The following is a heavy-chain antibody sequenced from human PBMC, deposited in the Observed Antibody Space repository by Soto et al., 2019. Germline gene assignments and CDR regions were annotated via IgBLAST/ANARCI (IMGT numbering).Heavy chain of an antibody. J-gene: IGHJ4*02. CDR2: IIPILGIA. V-gene: IGHV1-69*02. D-gene: IGHD3-22*01. Sequence: QVQLVQSGAEVKKPGSSVKVSCKASGGTFSSYTISWVRQAPGQGLEWMGRIIPILGIANYAQKFQGRVTIPADKXXSXAXXELSSLRSEDTAVYYCAARNYQYYYDSSGYYYFDYWGQGTLVTVSS. CDR1: GGTFSSYT. CDR3: AARNYQYYYDSSGYYYFDY.